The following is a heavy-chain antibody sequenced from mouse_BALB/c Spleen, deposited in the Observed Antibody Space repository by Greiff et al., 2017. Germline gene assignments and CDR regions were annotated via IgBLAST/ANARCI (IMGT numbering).Heavy chain of an antibody. CDR3: APFYYDYPYYAMDY. V-gene: IGHV1-80*01. CDR2: IYPGDGDT. D-gene: IGHD2-4*01. J-gene: IGHJ4*01. Sequence: QVQLKESGAELVRPGSSVKISCKASGYAFSSYWMNWVKQRPGQGLEWIGQIYPGDGDTNYNGKFKGKATLTADKSSSTAYMQLSSLTSEDSAVYFCAPFYYDYPYYAMDYWGQGTSVTVSS. CDR1: GYAFSSYW.